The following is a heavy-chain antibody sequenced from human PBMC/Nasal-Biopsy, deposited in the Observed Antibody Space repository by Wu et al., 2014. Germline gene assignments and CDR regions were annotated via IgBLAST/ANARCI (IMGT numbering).Heavy chain of an antibody. J-gene: IGHJ4*02. V-gene: IGHV3-30*03. CDR2: ITRDGSEK. Sequence: LRLSCAASGFDLRSYGIHWVRQAPGKGLEWLTSITRDGSEKYIVESIRGRLAISRDNSKNTVFLQLNSLRPEDTAIYFCSAPFEYWGQGVLVIVSS. CDR3: SAPFEY. CDR1: GFDLRSYG.